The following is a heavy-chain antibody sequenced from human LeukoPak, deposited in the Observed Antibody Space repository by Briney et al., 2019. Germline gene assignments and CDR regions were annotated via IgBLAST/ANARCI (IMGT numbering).Heavy chain of an antibody. V-gene: IGHV3-23*01. Sequence: PGGSLRLSCAASGFTFSSYAMSWVRQAPGKGLGWVSAISGSGGSTYYADSVKGRFTISRDNAKNSLSLQMNSLRAEDTAVYYCARSPAGANYYLDVWGKGTTVTISS. J-gene: IGHJ6*03. D-gene: IGHD1-14*01. CDR3: ARSPAGANYYLDV. CDR2: ISGSGGST. CDR1: GFTFSSYA.